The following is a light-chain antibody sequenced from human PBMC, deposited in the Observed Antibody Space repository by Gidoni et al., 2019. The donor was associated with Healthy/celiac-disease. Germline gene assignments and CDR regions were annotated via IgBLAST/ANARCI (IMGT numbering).Light chain of an antibody. J-gene: IGKJ4*01. CDR2: AAS. CDR1: QGISSW. CDR3: QQANSFPPT. Sequence: DIELTQSPSSVSASVGDRVTITRRASQGISSWLALYQQKPGKAPKLLLYAASSLQSGVPSRFSGSGSGTDFTLTISSLPPEDFATYYCQQANSFPPTFXGXTKVEIK. V-gene: IGKV1-12*01.